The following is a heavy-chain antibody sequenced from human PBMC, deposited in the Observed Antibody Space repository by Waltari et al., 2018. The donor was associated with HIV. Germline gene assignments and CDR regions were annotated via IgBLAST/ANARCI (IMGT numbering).Heavy chain of an antibody. CDR1: GGSISSYY. V-gene: IGHV4-59*13. CDR2: IYSTGSA. CDR3: ARVPGFSSGVFEY. D-gene: IGHD6-19*01. Sequence: QVQLQESGPGPVKPSETLSLTCTVSGGSISSYYWSWIRQPPEKGLEWIGYIYSTGSANYNPSLKTRVNMSVDTSKNQFSLNLTSVTAADTAVYYCARVPGFSSGVFEYWGQGTLVTVSS. J-gene: IGHJ4*02.